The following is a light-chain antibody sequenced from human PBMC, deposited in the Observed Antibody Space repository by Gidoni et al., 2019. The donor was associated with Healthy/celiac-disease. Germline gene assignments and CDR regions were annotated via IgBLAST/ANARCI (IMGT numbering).Light chain of an antibody. J-gene: IGLJ2*01. CDR3: QSYDSSLSGYI. CDR2: GNS. V-gene: IGLV1-40*01. Sequence: QSVLTQPPSVSGAPGPRVTISCPGSSSNIGAGYDVHWYQQRPGTAPKLLIYGNSNRPSGVPDRFSGSKSGTSASLAITGLQAEDEADYYCQSYDSSLSGYIFGGGTKLTVL. CDR1: SSNIGAGYD.